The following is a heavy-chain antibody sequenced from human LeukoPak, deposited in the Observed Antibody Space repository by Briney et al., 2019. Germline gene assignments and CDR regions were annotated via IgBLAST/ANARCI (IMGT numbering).Heavy chain of an antibody. CDR1: GGSISSYY. CDR2: IYYSGST. CDR3: VRGPYGASISKWFDP. V-gene: IGHV4-59*01. Sequence: PSETLSLTRTVSGGSISSYYWSWIRQPPGKGLEWIGYIYYSGSTNYNPSLKSRVTISVDTSKNQFSLKLSSVTTADTAVYYCVRGPYGASISKWFDPWGQGTLVIVSS. J-gene: IGHJ5*02. D-gene: IGHD4/OR15-4a*01.